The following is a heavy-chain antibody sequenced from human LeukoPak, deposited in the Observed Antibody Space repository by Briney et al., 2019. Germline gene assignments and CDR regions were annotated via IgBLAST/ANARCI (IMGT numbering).Heavy chain of an antibody. V-gene: IGHV1-69-2*01. CDR3: AAGRTTGTTFYDY. Sequence: ASVKVSCKVSGYTSTDYYMHWVQQAPGKGLEWMGLVDPEDGETIYAEKFQGRVTITADTSTDTAYMELSSLRSEDTAVYYCAAGRTTGTTFYDYWGQGTLVTVSS. CDR1: GYTSTDYY. CDR2: VDPEDGET. D-gene: IGHD1-1*01. J-gene: IGHJ4*02.